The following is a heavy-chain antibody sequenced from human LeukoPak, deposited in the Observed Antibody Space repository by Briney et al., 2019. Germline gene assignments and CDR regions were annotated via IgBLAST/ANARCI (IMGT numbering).Heavy chain of an antibody. J-gene: IGHJ4*02. D-gene: IGHD5-18*01. CDR3: ARGDTGLYYFDY. CDR2: ISYDGSNK. V-gene: IGHV3-30*04. Sequence: GGSLRLSCSVSGFTFRSYAMHWVRQAPGKGLEWVAVISYDGSNKYYADSVKGRFTISRDNSKNTVYLQMNSLRAEDTAVYYCARGDTGLYYFDYWGQGTLVTVSS. CDR1: GFTFRSYA.